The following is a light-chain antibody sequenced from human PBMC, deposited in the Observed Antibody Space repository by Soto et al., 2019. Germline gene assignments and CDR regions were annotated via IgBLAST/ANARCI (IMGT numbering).Light chain of an antibody. Sequence: QSALTQPASVSGSPGQSITISCTGTSSDVGGYNYVSWYQQHPGKAPKLMIYDVSNRPSGVSNRFSGPKSGNTASLTISGLQAEDEADYYCSSYTSSSTLDVFGTG. CDR2: DVS. CDR3: SSYTSSSTLDV. CDR1: SSDVGGYNY. J-gene: IGLJ1*01. V-gene: IGLV2-14*01.